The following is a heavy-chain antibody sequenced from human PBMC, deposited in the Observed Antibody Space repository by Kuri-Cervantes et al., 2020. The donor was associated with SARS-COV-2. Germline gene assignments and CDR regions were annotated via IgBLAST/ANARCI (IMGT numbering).Heavy chain of an antibody. J-gene: IGHJ3*02. CDR2: IYTSGST. V-gene: IGHV4-61*02. Sequence: SETLSLTCTVSGGSISSGSYYWSWIRQPAGKGLEWIGRIYTSGSTNYNPSLKSRVTISVDTSKNQFSLKLSSVTAADTAVYYCARGRAYYDFWSGYRAHAFDIWGQGTMVTVSS. D-gene: IGHD3-3*01. CDR3: ARGRAYYDFWSGYRAHAFDI. CDR1: GGSISSGSYY.